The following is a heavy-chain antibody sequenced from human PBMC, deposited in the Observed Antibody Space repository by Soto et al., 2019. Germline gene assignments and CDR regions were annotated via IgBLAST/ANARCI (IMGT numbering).Heavy chain of an antibody. Sequence: SRASGYSFTSYYLHWVRQAPGEGLEWMGIINPSGDTTSYAQKFQGRVTLTRDTSTNTVYMELSSLRSEDPAVYYCASGWKGGATDCWGQGTLVTVSS. CDR2: INPSGDTT. J-gene: IGHJ4*02. CDR3: ASGWKGGATDC. V-gene: IGHV1-46*03. CDR1: GYSFTSYY. D-gene: IGHD1-26*01.